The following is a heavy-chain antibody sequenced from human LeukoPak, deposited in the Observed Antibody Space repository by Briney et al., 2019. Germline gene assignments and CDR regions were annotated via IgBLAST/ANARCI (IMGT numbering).Heavy chain of an antibody. CDR3: ARRQTTVTKGRDYFDY. Sequence: GGSLRLSCAASGFTFSSYSMNWVRQAPGEGLEWLSYISSSSTTIYYADSVKGRFTISRDNAKNSLYLQMNSLRAEDTAVYYCARRQTTVTKGRDYFDYWGQGTLVTVSS. CDR2: ISSSSTTI. D-gene: IGHD4-11*01. J-gene: IGHJ4*02. V-gene: IGHV3-48*01. CDR1: GFTFSSYS.